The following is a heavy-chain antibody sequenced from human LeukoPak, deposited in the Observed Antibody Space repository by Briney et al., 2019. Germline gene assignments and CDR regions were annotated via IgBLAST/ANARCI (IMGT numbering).Heavy chain of an antibody. D-gene: IGHD3-22*01. J-gene: IGHJ4*02. Sequence: ASVKVSCKASGYTFTSYYMHWVRQAPGQGLEWMGWINPNSGGTNYAQKFQGRVTMTRDTSISTAYMELSRLRSDDTAVYYCARGYYYDSSGYYSDFDYWGQGTLVTVSS. CDR1: GYTFTSYY. CDR3: ARGYYYDSSGYYSDFDY. CDR2: INPNSGGT. V-gene: IGHV1-2*02.